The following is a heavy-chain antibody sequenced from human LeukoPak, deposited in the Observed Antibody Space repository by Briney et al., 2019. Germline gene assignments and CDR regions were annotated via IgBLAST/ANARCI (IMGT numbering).Heavy chain of an antibody. D-gene: IGHD1-26*01. CDR1: GGSFRGYY. CDR3: ARGSGAADF. CDR2: INHMGST. J-gene: IGHJ4*02. V-gene: IGHV4-34*01. Sequence: PSETLSLTCAVYGGSFRGYYWSWFRQPPGKGLGWIGEINHMGSTNYNPSLKSRVTISVDTSKSQLSLKLSSVTAADTAVYYCARGSGAADFWGQGILVTVSS.